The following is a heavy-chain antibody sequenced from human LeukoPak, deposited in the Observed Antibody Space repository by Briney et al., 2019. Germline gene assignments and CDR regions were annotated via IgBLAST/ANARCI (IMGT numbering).Heavy chain of an antibody. CDR3: AKARSPYYYEHRTWFDP. V-gene: IGHV3-30*18. D-gene: IGHD3-22*01. Sequence: PGRSLRLSCAASGFTFDDYGMHWVRQAPGKGLEWVAVISYDGSNKYYADSVKGRFTISRDNSKNTLYLQMNSLRAEDTAVYYCAKARSPYYYEHRTWFDPWGQGTLVTVSS. J-gene: IGHJ5*02. CDR2: ISYDGSNK. CDR1: GFTFDDYG.